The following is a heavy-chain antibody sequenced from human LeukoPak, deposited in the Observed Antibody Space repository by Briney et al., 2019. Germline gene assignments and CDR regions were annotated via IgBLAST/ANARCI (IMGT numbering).Heavy chain of an antibody. CDR2: ISGTGGST. CDR1: GFTFISYA. V-gene: IGHV3-23*01. D-gene: IGHD2-15*01. CDR3: AKYADCSGGSCYSADAFDI. J-gene: IGHJ3*02. Sequence: PGGSLRLSCAASGFTFISYAMTWVRQAPGKGLEWVSSISGTGGSTYYADSVKGRFTISRDNSKNTLYLQMNSLRAEDTAVYYCAKYADCSGGSCYSADAFDIWGQGTMVTVSS.